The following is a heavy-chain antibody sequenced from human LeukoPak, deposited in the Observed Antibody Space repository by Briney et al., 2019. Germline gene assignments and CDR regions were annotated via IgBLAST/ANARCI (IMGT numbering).Heavy chain of an antibody. CDR1: GYIFSDHG. V-gene: IGHV3-7*01. D-gene: IGHD5-12*01. Sequence: GGSLRLSCAASGYIFSDHGMTWVRQAPGKGLEWVAQINQDGSKEYYIDSVKARFSISRDNARNSLSLQMNSLRAEDTAVYYCVRDGGVSGYDLLDYWGQGTLVTVSS. J-gene: IGHJ4*02. CDR3: VRDGGVSGYDLLDY. CDR2: INQDGSKE.